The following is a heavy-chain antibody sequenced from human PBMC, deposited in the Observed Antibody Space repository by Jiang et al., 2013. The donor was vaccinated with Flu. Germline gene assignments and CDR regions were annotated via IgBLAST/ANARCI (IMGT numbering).Heavy chain of an antibody. Sequence: SGSGLVKPSETLSLTCTVSGGSISSYYWSWIRQPPGKGLEWIGYIYYSGSTNYNPSLKSRVTISVDTSKNQFSLKLSSVTAADTAVYYCAAGYSSGWPPKIDYWGQGTLVTVSS. CDR3: AAGYSSGWPPKIDY. J-gene: IGHJ4*02. D-gene: IGHD6-19*01. V-gene: IGHV4-59*01. CDR2: IYYSGST. CDR1: GGSISSYY.